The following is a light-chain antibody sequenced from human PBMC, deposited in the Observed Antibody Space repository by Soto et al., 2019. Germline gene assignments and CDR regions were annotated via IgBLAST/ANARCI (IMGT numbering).Light chain of an antibody. CDR3: SSYAGSNNWA. CDR1: SSDVGNYKY. Sequence: QSALTQSPSASGSPGQSVTISCTGTSSDVGNYKYVSWYQQHPGKAPKLMLYEVSKRPSGVPDRFSGSKSGNTASLTVSGLQAEDEADYYCSSYAGSNNWAFGGGTKLTVL. J-gene: IGLJ2*01. CDR2: EVS. V-gene: IGLV2-8*01.